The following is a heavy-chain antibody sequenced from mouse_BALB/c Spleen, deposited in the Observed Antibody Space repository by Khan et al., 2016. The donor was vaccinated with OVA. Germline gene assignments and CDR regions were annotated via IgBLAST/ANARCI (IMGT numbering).Heavy chain of an antibody. J-gene: IGHJ2*01. V-gene: IGHV1S29*02. CDR2: IYPYNGGT. CDR3: ARSRGPGYDYCFDY. D-gene: IGHD2-4*01. CDR1: GYTFTDYN. Sequence: VQLQQSGPELVKPGASVKISCKASGYTFTDYNMHWVKQSHGKSLEWIGYIYPYNGGTGYNQKFKSKATLTVDNSSSTAFMELRSLTSEDSAVYFCARSRGPGYDYCFDYRAQGTTLTVSS.